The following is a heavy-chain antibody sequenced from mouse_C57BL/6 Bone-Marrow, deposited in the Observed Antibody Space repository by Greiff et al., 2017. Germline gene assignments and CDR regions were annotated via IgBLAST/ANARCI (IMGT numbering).Heavy chain of an antibody. D-gene: IGHD1-1*01. J-gene: IGHJ2*01. CDR2: IYPGSGST. V-gene: IGHV1-55*01. CDR3: AISYGSSYEADY. CDR1: GYTFTSYW. Sequence: QVQLQQPGAELVKPGASVKMSCKASGYTFTSYWITWVKQRPGQGLEWIGDIYPGSGSTNYNEKFKSKATLTVDTSSSTAYMQLSSLASEDSAVYCCAISYGSSYEADYWGQGTTLTVSS.